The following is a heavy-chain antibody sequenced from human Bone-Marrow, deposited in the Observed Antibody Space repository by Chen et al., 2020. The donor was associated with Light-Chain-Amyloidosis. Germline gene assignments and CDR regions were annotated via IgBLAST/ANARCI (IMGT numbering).Heavy chain of an antibody. CDR2: INHSGST. V-gene: IGHV4-34*01. J-gene: IGHJ6*02. CDR1: GGSFSGYY. Sequence: QVQLQQWGAGLLKPSETLSPTCAVYGGSFSGYYWSWIRQPPGKGLEWIGEINHSGSTNYNPSLKSRVTISVDTSKNQFSLKLSSVTAADTAVYYCARGRAYYGMDVWGQGTTVTVSS. CDR3: ARGRAYYGMDV.